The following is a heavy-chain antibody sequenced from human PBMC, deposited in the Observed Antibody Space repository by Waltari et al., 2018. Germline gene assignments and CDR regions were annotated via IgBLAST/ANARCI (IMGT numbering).Heavy chain of an antibody. CDR2: IYYSGST. V-gene: IGHV4-59*11. Sequence: QVQLQESGPGLVKPSETLSLTCTVSGGSISSHYWSWIRQPPGKGLEWIGYIYYSGSTNYNPSLKSRVTRAVDTSKNQFSLKLSSVTAADTAVYYCARDHRGRFDYWGQGTLVTVSS. CDR1: GGSISSHY. D-gene: IGHD2-15*01. J-gene: IGHJ4*02. CDR3: ARDHRGRFDY.